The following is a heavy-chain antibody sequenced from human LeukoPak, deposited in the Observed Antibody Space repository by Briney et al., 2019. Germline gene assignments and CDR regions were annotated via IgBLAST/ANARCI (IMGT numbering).Heavy chain of an antibody. Sequence: PGGSLRLSCAASGFTFSSYAMRWVRQAPGKGLEWVSAISGSGGRTYYADSVKGRFTISRDNSKNTLYLQMNSLRAEDTAVYYCAKDLVVAATLGQFDYWGQGTLVTVSS. CDR3: AKDLVVAATLGQFDY. J-gene: IGHJ4*02. V-gene: IGHV3-23*01. D-gene: IGHD2-15*01. CDR1: GFTFSSYA. CDR2: ISGSGGRT.